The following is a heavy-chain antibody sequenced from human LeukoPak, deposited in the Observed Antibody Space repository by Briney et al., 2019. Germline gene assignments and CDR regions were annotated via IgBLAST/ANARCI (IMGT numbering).Heavy chain of an antibody. J-gene: IGHJ4*02. CDR1: GFTFSDYY. CDR2: ISSSSSYT. D-gene: IGHD3-9*01. Sequence: GGPLRLSCAASGFTFSDYYMSWIRQAPGKGLEWVSYISSSSSYTNYADSVKGRFTISRDNAKNSLYLQMNSLRAEDTAVYYCARQGYDILTGYSFDYWGQGTLVTVSS. CDR3: ARQGYDILTGYSFDY. V-gene: IGHV3-11*03.